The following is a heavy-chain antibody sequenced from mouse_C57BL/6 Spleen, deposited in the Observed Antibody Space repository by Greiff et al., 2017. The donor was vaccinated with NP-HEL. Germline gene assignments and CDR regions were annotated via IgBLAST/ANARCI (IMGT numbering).Heavy chain of an antibody. Sequence: QVQLKESGAELVKPGASVKLSCKASGYTFTEYTIHWVKQRSGQGLEWIGWFYPGSGSIKYNEKFKDKATLTADQSSSTVYMECSRLTSEDSAVYFCARHEGYYGNGYFDYWGQGTTLTVSS. CDR1: GYTFTEYT. J-gene: IGHJ2*01. D-gene: IGHD1-1*01. CDR2: FYPGSGSI. CDR3: ARHEGYYGNGYFDY. V-gene: IGHV1-62-2*01.